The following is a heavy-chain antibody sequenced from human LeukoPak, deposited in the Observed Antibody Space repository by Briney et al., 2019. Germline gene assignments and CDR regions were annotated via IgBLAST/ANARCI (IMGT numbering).Heavy chain of an antibody. CDR2: ISAYNGNT. J-gene: IGHJ3*02. D-gene: IGHD2-2*01. CDR3: ASCGKSSTSCYGLGAFDI. V-gene: IGHV1-18*01. CDR1: GYTFTSYG. Sequence: ASVKVSCKASGYTFTSYGISWVRQAPGQGLEWMGWISAYNGNTNYAQKLQGRVTMTTDTSTSTAYMELRSLRSDDTAVYYCASCGKSSTSCYGLGAFDIWGQGTMVTVSS.